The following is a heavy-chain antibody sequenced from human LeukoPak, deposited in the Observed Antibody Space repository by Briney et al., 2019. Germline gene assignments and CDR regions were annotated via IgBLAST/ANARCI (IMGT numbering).Heavy chain of an antibody. V-gene: IGHV3-30*02. CDR1: GFTLSSYW. Sequence: GGSLRLSCAASGFTLSSYWMSWVRQAPGKGLEWVALIWYDGSNKYYTDSVKGRFTISRDNSKNMLYLQMNSLRTEDTAVYYCATLRSDSSGWYYFDYWGQGTLVTVSS. D-gene: IGHD6-19*01. J-gene: IGHJ4*02. CDR2: IWYDGSNK. CDR3: ATLRSDSSGWYYFDY.